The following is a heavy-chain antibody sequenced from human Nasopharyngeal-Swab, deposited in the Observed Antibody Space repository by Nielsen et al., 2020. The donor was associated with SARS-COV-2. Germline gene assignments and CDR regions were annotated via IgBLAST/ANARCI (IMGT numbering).Heavy chain of an antibody. D-gene: IGHD3-10*01. CDR1: GFTFSDYY. J-gene: IGHJ6*02. Sequence: GESLKISCAASGFTFSDYYMAWVRQAPGKGLEWLSYISTSGRTTDSADSVKGRFTISRDNSNNLLYPQMNNLRAEDTAVYYCARDNGIGAYFYYGMDIWGQGTTVTVSS. V-gene: IGHV3-11*04. CDR2: ISTSGRTT. CDR3: ARDNGIGAYFYYGMDI.